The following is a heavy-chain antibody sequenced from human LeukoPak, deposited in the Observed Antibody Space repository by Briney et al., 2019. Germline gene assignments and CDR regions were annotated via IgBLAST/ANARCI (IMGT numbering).Heavy chain of an antibody. CDR3: TTLGNPAYFKY. V-gene: IGHV3-23*01. CDR1: GFTFSSYA. J-gene: IGHJ4*02. Sequence: GGSLRLSCAASGFTFSSYAMNWVRQAPGKGLEWVSHISGSGISTYYADSVKGRFTFSRDNSKNTLYLQMNSLKTEDTALYYCTTLGNPAYFKYWGQGTLVTVSS. CDR2: ISGSGIST. D-gene: IGHD3-10*01.